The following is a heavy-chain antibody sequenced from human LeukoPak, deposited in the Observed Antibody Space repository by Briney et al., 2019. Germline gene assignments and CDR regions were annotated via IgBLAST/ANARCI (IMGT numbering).Heavy chain of an antibody. CDR2: IYTRGST. D-gene: IGHD2-15*01. V-gene: IGHV4-4*07. CDR1: GGSINNYY. J-gene: IGHJ3*02. CDR3: ARGRYCSADICSGGNAFDI. Sequence: PSETLSLTCTVSGGSINNYYWSWIRQPAGKGLEWIGRIYTRGSTNYNPSLKSRVTMSVDTSKNQFSLKLSSVTAADTAVYYCARGRYCSADICSGGNAFDIWGQGTMVSVSS.